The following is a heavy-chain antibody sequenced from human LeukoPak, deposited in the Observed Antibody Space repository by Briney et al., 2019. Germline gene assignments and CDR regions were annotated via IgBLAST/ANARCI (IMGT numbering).Heavy chain of an antibody. CDR3: ARGNYDFWSGEPPLDY. J-gene: IGHJ4*02. V-gene: IGHV4-59*11. CDR1: GCSISSHY. Sequence: SETLSLTCTVSGCSISSHYWSWIRQPPGKGLEWIGYIYYSGSTNYNPSLKSRVTISVDTSKNQFSLKLSSVTAADTAVYYCARGNYDFWSGEPPLDYWGQGTLVTVSS. CDR2: IYYSGST. D-gene: IGHD3-3*01.